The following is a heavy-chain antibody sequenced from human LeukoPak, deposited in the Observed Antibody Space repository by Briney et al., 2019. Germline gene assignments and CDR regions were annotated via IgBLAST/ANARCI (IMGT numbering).Heavy chain of an antibody. V-gene: IGHV4-59*01. Sequence: SETLSLTCTVSGDSISNYYWSWIRQPPGKGLEWIGYIYYSGSTKYNPSLKSRVSISVDTSKKQFSLKVNSVTAADTAVYYCGSSSTGSYNDAFDIWGQGTMVTVSS. CDR3: GSSSTGSYNDAFDI. CDR1: GDSISNYY. J-gene: IGHJ3*02. D-gene: IGHD1-26*01. CDR2: IYYSGST.